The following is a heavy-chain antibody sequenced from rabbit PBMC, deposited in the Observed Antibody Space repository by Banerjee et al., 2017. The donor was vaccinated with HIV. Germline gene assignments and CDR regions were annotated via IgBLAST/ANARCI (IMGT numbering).Heavy chain of an antibody. CDR1: GFSFSSGYW. J-gene: IGHJ4*01. CDR2: IHTGSGST. Sequence: QEQLEESGGDLVKPEGSLTLTCTASGFSFSSGYWICWVRQAPGKGLEWIACIHTGSGSTWYASWAKGRFTITRSTSLNTVTLQLNSLTAADTATYFCARDLAGVIGWNFDLWGPGTLVTVS. CDR3: ARDLAGVIGWNFDL. D-gene: IGHD4-1*01. V-gene: IGHV1S45*01.